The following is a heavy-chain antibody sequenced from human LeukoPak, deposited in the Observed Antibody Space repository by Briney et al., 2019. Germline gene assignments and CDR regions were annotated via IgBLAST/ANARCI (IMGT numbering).Heavy chain of an antibody. Sequence: QPGGSLRLSCAASGFTFSNYGMHWVRQAPGKGLEWVAFIRYDGSNKYYADSVKGRFTISRDNSKNTLYLQTNSLRAEDTAVYYCVRNWNDVFDHWGQGTLVTVSS. J-gene: IGHJ4*02. CDR3: VRNWNDVFDH. CDR1: GFTFSNYG. CDR2: IRYDGSNK. D-gene: IGHD1-20*01. V-gene: IGHV3-30*02.